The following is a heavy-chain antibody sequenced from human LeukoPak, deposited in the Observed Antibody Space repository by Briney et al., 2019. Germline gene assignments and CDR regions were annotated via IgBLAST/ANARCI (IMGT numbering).Heavy chain of an antibody. D-gene: IGHD6-6*01. CDR1: GFTVSSNY. Sequence: GGSLRLSCAASGFTVSSNYMGWVRQAPGKGLEWVSVFYSGGSTYYADSVKGRFTISRDNSKSTLYLQMNSLRAEDTAVYYCARGRYSSSSGWFLDYWGQGTLVTVSS. J-gene: IGHJ4*02. CDR3: ARGRYSSSSGWFLDY. V-gene: IGHV3-66*02. CDR2: FYSGGST.